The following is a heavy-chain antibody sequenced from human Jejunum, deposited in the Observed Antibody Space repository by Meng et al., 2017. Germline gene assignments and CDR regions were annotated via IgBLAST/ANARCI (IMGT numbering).Heavy chain of an antibody. V-gene: IGHV3-23*04. CDR1: GFTFSSYG. CDR2: ISDGGSRT. J-gene: IGHJ5*02. Sequence: DVLVVGLCGVLVQPARSLKLSCAASGFTFSSYGMNWVRQAPGKGLEWVSAISDGGSRTYHAASVKGRFTISRDNSKNTLYLQMNSLRAEDTAIYYCASDPNWSANWGQGTLVTVSS. CDR3: ASDPNWSAN.